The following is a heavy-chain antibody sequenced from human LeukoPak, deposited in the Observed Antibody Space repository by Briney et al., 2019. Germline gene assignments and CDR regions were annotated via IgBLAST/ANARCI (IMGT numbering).Heavy chain of an antibody. Sequence: SETLSLTCGVQGESFSGYYWSWIRQPPGKGLEWIGEISHSRITNYSPSLQSRGTISVDTSKNQFSLKLTAVTAADTAVYYCARGTYCYESSGPYYWGKGSLVTVSS. J-gene: IGHJ4*02. CDR2: ISHSRIT. CDR1: GESFSGYY. D-gene: IGHD3-22*01. V-gene: IGHV4-34*01. CDR3: ARGTYCYESSGPYY.